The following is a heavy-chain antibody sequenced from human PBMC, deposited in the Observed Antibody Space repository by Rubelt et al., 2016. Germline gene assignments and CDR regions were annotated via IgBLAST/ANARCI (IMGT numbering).Heavy chain of an antibody. D-gene: IGHD3-22*01. Sequence: QVQLVQSGAEVKKPGASVKVSCKASGYTFTGYYMHWVRQAPGQGLEWMGWINPNSGGTNYAQKFQGRGTRTRDTSVSTAYMGLSRLTSDDTAVYYCARFAIGGHSSGYLFDYWGQGTLVTVSS. V-gene: IGHV1-2*02. CDR1: GYTFTGYY. J-gene: IGHJ4*02. CDR2: INPNSGGT. CDR3: ARFAIGGHSSGYLFDY.